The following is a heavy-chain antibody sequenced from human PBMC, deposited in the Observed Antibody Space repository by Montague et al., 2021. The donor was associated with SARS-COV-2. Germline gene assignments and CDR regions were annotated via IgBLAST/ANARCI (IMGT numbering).Heavy chain of an antibody. Sequence: SETLSLTCTVSGGSIRSYYWCWIRQPPRTGLERIGVIYSSGSTNSNPSHKRRVTISMDTSKSQFSLKLTPVTAAATAVYYCARHTRGWQPFDFWGQGTLVTVSS. CDR2: IYSSGST. V-gene: IGHV4-59*01. CDR1: GGSIRSYY. D-gene: IGHD6-19*01. J-gene: IGHJ4*02. CDR3: ARHTRGWQPFDF.